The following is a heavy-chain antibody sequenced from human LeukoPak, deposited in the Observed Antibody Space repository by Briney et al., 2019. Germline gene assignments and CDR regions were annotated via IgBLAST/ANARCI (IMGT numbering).Heavy chain of an antibody. Sequence: PSETLSLTCTVSGGSISSYYWSWIRQPAGKGLEWIGRIYTSGSTNYNPSLKSRVTMSVDTSKNQFSLKLSSVTAADTAVYYCARQNFYCSSTSCSYMDVWGKGTTVTISS. CDR1: GGSISSYY. D-gene: IGHD2-2*01. J-gene: IGHJ6*03. V-gene: IGHV4-4*07. CDR3: ARQNFYCSSTSCSYMDV. CDR2: IYTSGST.